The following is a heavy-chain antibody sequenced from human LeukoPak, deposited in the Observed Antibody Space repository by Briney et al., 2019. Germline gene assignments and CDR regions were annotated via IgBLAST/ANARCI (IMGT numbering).Heavy chain of an antibody. Sequence: SGGSLRLSCAASGFIFRNYGMGWVRQVPGKGLEWVSSIDASGDTTHYADSVKGRFTISRDDSKNTLYLQMNSLRAEDTAVYYCAKAASKRTDYGDYAFYYYMDVWGKGTTVTISS. CDR1: GFIFRNYG. D-gene: IGHD4-17*01. CDR3: AKAASKRTDYGDYAFYYYMDV. CDR2: IDASGDTT. J-gene: IGHJ6*03. V-gene: IGHV3-23*01.